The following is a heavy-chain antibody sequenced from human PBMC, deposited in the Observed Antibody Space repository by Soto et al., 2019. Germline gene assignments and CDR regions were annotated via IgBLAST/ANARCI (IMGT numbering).Heavy chain of an antibody. D-gene: IGHD5-12*01. CDR3: AKDGGKDGYFGNWFDP. V-gene: IGHV1-69*01. J-gene: IGHJ5*02. Sequence: VTVSCKASGYTFTNYAMHWVRQAPGQGLEWMGWINPNSGGTNYAQKFQGRVTITADESTTTAYMELSSLRSDDTAVYYCAKDGGKDGYFGNWFDPWGQGTLVTVSS. CDR1: GYTFTNYA. CDR2: INPNSGGT.